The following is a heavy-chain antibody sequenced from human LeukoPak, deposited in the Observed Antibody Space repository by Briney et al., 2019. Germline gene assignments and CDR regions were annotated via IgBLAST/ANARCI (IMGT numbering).Heavy chain of an antibody. V-gene: IGHV3-30*02. CDR2: IRFDGGNK. CDR1: GFTFSSYG. D-gene: IGHD3-9*01. Sequence: PGGSLRLSCAASGFTFSSYGMHWVRQAPGKGLEWVSFIRFDGGNKYYADSVKGRFTISRDNSKNTLYLQMNTLRAEDTALYYCAKAPGRYFDWGQGTLVTVSS. CDR3: AKAPGRYFD. J-gene: IGHJ4*02.